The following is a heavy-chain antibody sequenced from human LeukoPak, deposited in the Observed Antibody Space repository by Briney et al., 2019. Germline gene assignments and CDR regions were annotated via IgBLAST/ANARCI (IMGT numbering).Heavy chain of an antibody. CDR1: GDSVSTASNA. J-gene: IGHJ5*02. D-gene: IGHD2-2*01. V-gene: IGHV6-1*01. Sequence: SQTLSLTCAISGDSVSTASNAWYWIRQSPSRGLEWLGRTYYRSTWYNDYAVSVRGRITVNPDTSKNQFSLHLNSVTPEDTAVYYCARRLTQYDCFDPWGQGILVTVSS. CDR3: ARRLTQYDCFDP. CDR2: TYYRSTWYN.